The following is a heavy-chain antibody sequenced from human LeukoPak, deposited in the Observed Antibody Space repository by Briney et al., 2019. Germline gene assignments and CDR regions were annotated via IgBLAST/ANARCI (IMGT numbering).Heavy chain of an antibody. CDR3: ARVHYNTAMVDIDY. J-gene: IGHJ4*02. CDR2: ISSSGSTI. V-gene: IGHV3-48*03. CDR1: GFTFSSYE. Sequence: GGSLRLSCAASGFTFSSYEMHWVRQAPGKGLEWISYISSSGSTIYYADSVKGRFTISRDNAKNSLYLQMNSLRAEDTAVYYCARVHYNTAMVDIDYWGRGTLVTVSS. D-gene: IGHD5-18*01.